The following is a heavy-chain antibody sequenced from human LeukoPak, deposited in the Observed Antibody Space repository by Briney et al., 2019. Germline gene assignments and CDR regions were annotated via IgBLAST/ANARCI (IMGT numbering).Heavy chain of an antibody. CDR1: GFTFSSYA. V-gene: IGHV3-23*01. D-gene: IGHD2-15*01. CDR3: AESIVVVVAATCGFDY. CDR2: ISGSGGST. J-gene: IGHJ4*02. Sequence: PGGSLRLSCAASGFTFSSYAMSWVRQAPGKGLEWVSAISGSGGSTYYADSVKGRFTISRDNSKNTLYLQMNSLRAEDTAVYYCAESIVVVVAATCGFDYWGQGTLVTVSS.